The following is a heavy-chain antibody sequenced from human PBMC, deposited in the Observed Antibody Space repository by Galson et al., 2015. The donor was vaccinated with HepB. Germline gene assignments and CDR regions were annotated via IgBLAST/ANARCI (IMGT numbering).Heavy chain of an antibody. CDR1: GFTFTCSA. CDR3: AADRTLLWFGESVYGMDV. CDR2: IVVGSGNT. V-gene: IGHV1-58*02. D-gene: IGHD3-10*01. Sequence: SCKASGFTFTCSAMQWVRQARGQRLEWIGWIVVGSGNTNYAQKFQERVTITRDMSTSTAYMELSSLRSEDTAVYYCAADRTLLWFGESVYGMDVWGQGTTVTVSS. J-gene: IGHJ6*02.